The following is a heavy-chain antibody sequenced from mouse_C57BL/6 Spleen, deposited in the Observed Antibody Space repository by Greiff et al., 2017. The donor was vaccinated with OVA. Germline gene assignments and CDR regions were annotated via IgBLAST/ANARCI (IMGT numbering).Heavy chain of an antibody. V-gene: IGHV3-6*01. CDR3: SREGGRGFAY. Sequence: EVKLMESGPGLVKPSQSLSLTCSVTGYSITSGYYWNWIRQFPGNKLEWMGYISYDGSNNYNPSLKNRISITRDTSKHQFFLKLNSVTTEDTATYYCSREGGRGFAYWGQGTLVTVSA. D-gene: IGHD3-3*01. CDR1: GYSITSGYY. J-gene: IGHJ3*01. CDR2: ISYDGSN.